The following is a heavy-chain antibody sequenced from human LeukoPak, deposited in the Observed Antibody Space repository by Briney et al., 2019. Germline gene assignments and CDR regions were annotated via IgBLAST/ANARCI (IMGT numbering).Heavy chain of an antibody. CDR2: IYSSGST. D-gene: IGHD3-22*01. J-gene: IGHJ4*02. Sequence: SETLSLTCTVSGGSISGTNYHWGWIRQPPGKGLGWIGSIYSSGSTYYNPSLKSRVTISVDRSKNQFSLKLSSVTAADTAVYYCARSRGSNYYDSHFDYWGQGTLVTVSS. CDR1: GGSISGTNYH. V-gene: IGHV4-39*07. CDR3: ARSRGSNYYDSHFDY.